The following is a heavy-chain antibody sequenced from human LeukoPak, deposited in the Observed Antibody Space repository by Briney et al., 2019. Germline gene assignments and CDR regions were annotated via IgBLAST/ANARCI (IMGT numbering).Heavy chain of an antibody. CDR3: ARDGRGDDFWSGFDY. D-gene: IGHD3-3*01. CDR2: IIPIFGTA. V-gene: IGHV1-69*13. Sequence: ASVKASCKASGGTFSSYAISWVRQAPGQGLGWMGGIIPIFGTANYAQKFQGRVTITADESTSTAYMELSSLRSEDTAVYYCARDGRGDDFWSGFDYWGQGTLVTVSS. J-gene: IGHJ4*02. CDR1: GGTFSSYA.